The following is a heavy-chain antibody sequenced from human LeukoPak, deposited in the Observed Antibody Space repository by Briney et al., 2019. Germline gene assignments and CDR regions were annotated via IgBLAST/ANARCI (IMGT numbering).Heavy chain of an antibody. D-gene: IGHD2-8*01. CDR3: ARKPSYYTNGVCYTNYYYMDV. CDR1: GGSISSYY. Sequence: SETLSLTCTVSGGSISSYYWSWIRQPPGKGLEWIGYIYYSGSTNYNPSLKSRVTISVDTSKNQFSLKLSSVTAADTAVYYCARKPSYYTNGVCYTNYYYMDVWGKGTTVTVSS. V-gene: IGHV4-59*01. J-gene: IGHJ6*03. CDR2: IYYSGST.